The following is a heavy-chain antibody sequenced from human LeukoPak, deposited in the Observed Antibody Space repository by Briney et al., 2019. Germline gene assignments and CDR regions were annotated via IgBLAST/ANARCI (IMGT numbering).Heavy chain of an antibody. D-gene: IGHD3-10*01. J-gene: IGHJ6*03. CDR2: IYSGGST. CDR3: ARDLYYGSGSYYMDV. V-gene: IGHV3-53*01. Sequence: GGSLRLSCAASGFTVSSDYMSWVRQAPGKGLEWVSVIYSGGSTYYADSVKGRFTISRDNSKNTLYLQMNSLRAEDTAVYYCARDLYYGSGSYYMDVWGKGTTVTISS. CDR1: GFTVSSDY.